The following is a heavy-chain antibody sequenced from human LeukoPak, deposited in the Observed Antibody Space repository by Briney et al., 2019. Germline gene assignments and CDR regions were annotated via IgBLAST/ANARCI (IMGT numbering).Heavy chain of an antibody. CDR3: AKDHYWSIDY. CDR2: IKGDGIST. Sequence: GGSLRLSCAASGFDFSSNWMHWVRHAPGQGLVWVSRIKGDGISTNYADSVKGRFTISRDIAKNTLYLQMNSLRAEDTGVYYCAKDHYWSIDYWGRGTLVTVST. CDR1: GFDFSSNW. D-gene: IGHD3-3*01. J-gene: IGHJ4*02. V-gene: IGHV3-74*01.